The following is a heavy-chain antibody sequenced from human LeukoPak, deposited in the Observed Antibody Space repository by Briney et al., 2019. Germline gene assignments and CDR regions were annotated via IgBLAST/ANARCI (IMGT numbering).Heavy chain of an antibody. CDR3: ARGNIVVVPPADNWFDP. J-gene: IGHJ5*02. CDR1: GFTVSSNY. CDR2: IYSGGST. D-gene: IGHD2-2*01. Sequence: PGGSLRLSCAASGFTVSSNYMSWVRQAPGKGLEWVSVIYSGGSTYYADSVKGRFTISRDNSKNTLYLQMNSLRAEDTAVYYCARGNIVVVPPADNWFDPWGQGTLVTVSS. V-gene: IGHV3-66*02.